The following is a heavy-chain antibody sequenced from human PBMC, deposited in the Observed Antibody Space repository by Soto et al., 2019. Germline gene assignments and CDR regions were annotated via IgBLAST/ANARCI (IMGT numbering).Heavy chain of an antibody. CDR2: ISAYNGNT. D-gene: IGHD4-17*01. CDR3: AKFGIPFYGDTRGEWFDP. J-gene: IGHJ5*02. CDR1: GYTFTSYG. Sequence: ASVKVSCKSSGYTFTSYGISWVRQAPGQGLEWMGWISAYNGNTNYAQKLQGRVTMTTDTSTSTAYMGLRSLRSDDTAVYYCAKFGIPFYGDTRGEWFDPWGQGPLVTVSS. V-gene: IGHV1-18*04.